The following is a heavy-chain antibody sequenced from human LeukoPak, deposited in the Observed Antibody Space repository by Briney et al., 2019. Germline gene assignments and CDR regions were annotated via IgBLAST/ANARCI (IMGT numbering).Heavy chain of an antibody. D-gene: IGHD2/OR15-2a*01. CDR1: GFTVSSNY. CDR3: GRNRGLFDAFDI. CDR2: IYSGGST. V-gene: IGHV3-66*01. Sequence: GGSLRLSCAASGFTVSSNYMSWVRQAPGKGLAWVSGIYSGGSTYYADSVKGRFTISRDNSKNTLYLQMNSLRAEDTAVYYCGRNRGLFDAFDIWGQGTMVTVSS. J-gene: IGHJ3*02.